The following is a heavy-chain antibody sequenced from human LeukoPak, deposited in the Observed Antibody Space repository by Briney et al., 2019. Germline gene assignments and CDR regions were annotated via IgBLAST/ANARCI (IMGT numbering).Heavy chain of an antibody. J-gene: IGHJ4*02. CDR2: IYYSGSA. Sequence: PSETLSLTCSVSGGSISSYYWSWIRQSPGKGLEWIGYIYYSGSANYNPSLKSRITISVDTSENKFSLRLRSVTAADTAIYYCARRTGSYFGQFDSWGQGTLVTVSS. CDR1: GGSISSYY. V-gene: IGHV4-59*01. D-gene: IGHD3-10*01. CDR3: ARRTGSYFGQFDS.